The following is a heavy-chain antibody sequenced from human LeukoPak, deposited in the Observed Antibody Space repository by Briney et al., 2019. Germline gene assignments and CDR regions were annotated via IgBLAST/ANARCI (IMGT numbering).Heavy chain of an antibody. Sequence: SETLSLTCTVSAGSISSYYWSWIRQPPGKGLEWIGYIYYSGSTNYNPSLRSRVTISVDTSKNQFSLKLNSVTAADTAVYYCARDIDGYNALDYCGQGTLVTVSS. CDR2: IYYSGST. V-gene: IGHV4-59*01. CDR1: AGSISSYY. J-gene: IGHJ4*02. D-gene: IGHD5-24*01. CDR3: ARDIDGYNALDY.